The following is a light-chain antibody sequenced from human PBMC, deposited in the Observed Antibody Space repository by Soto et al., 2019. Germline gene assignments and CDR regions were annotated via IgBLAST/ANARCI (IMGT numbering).Light chain of an antibody. CDR1: SSDIGNYNY. J-gene: IGLJ1*01. Sequence: QSVLTQPPSASGSPGQSVTISCTGTSSDIGNYNYVSWYQQHPGKAPNLMIYEVSKRPSGVPDRFSGSKSGTTASLTVSGLQAEDEADYFCSSYAGSNTPYVFGTGTKLTVL. V-gene: IGLV2-8*01. CDR2: EVS. CDR3: SSYAGSNTPYV.